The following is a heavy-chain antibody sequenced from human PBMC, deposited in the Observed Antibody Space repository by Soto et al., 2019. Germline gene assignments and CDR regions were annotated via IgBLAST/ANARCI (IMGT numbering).Heavy chain of an antibody. CDR3: ARGGIAVAGESDY. V-gene: IGHV4-59*01. J-gene: IGHJ4*02. CDR1: GGSISSYY. CDR2: IYYSGST. Sequence: PSETLSLTCTVSGGSISSYYWSWIRQPPGKGLEWIGYIYYSGSTNYNPSLKSRVTISVDTSKNQFSLKLSSVTAADTAVYYCARGGIAVAGESDYWGQGTQVTGSS. D-gene: IGHD6-19*01.